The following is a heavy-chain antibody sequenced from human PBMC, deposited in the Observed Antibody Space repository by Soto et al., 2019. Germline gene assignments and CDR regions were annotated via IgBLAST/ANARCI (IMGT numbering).Heavy chain of an antibody. Sequence: ASVKVSCKASGYTFTSYGISWVRQAPGQRLEWMGWINAGNGNTKYSQKFQGRVTITRDTSASTAYMELSSLRSEDTAVYYCARGLGYYYGMDVWGQGTTVTVSS. CDR3: ARGLGYYYGMDV. CDR2: INAGNGNT. J-gene: IGHJ6*02. D-gene: IGHD5-12*01. CDR1: GYTFTSYG. V-gene: IGHV1-3*01.